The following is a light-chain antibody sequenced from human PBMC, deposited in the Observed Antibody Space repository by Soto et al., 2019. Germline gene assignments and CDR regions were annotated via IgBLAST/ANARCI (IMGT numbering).Light chain of an antibody. J-gene: IGKJ4*01. CDR3: QQYYTWPPT. Sequence: EIVMTQSPATLSASPGERATLSCRASQSVSNNLAWYQQKPGQAPRLLIDGASTRATGIPARFSGSGSGTDFTLTISGLQSEDFAVYYCQQYYTWPPTFGGGTKVDIK. V-gene: IGKV3-15*01. CDR1: QSVSNN. CDR2: GAS.